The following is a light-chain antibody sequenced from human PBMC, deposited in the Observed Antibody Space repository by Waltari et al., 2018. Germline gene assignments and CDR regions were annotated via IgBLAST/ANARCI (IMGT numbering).Light chain of an antibody. CDR3: QSYDSSLRCWV. CDR1: SSNFGAGHG. Sequence: QSVLTQPPSVSGAPGQRVTISCTGSSSNFGAGHGGHWYQQLPGTAPKLLIYANINRPSGIPVRFAGSKSGTSASLAITGLQAEDEADYYCQSYDSSLRCWVFGGGTKLTVL. CDR2: ANI. J-gene: IGLJ3*02. V-gene: IGLV1-40*01.